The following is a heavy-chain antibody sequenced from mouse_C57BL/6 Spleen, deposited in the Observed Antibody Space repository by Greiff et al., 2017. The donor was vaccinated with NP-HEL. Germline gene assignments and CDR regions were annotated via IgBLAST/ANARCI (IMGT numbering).Heavy chain of an antibody. CDR3: ARSYSGSSYTLDY. CDR1: GYTFTSYC. Sequence: QVQLQQPGAELVRPGTSVKLSCTASGYTFTSYCMHWVKQRPGQGLEWIGVIDPSDSYTNYNQKFKGKATLTVDTSSSTAYMQLSSLTSEDSAVYYCARSYSGSSYTLDYWGQGTTLTVSS. CDR2: IDPSDSYT. J-gene: IGHJ2*01. V-gene: IGHV1-59*01. D-gene: IGHD1-1*01.